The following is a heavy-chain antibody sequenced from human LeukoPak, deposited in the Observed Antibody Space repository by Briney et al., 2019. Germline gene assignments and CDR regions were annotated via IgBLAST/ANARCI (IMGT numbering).Heavy chain of an antibody. V-gene: IGHV3-74*01. J-gene: IGHJ6*02. Sequence: GGSLRLSCAASGLTFSSYWMHWVRQAPGKGLVWVSRINSDGSSTSYADSVKGRFTISRDNAKNTLYLQMNSLRAEDTAVYYCARGPYDYVWGSYRLYYYGMDVWVQGTTVTVSS. CDR2: INSDGSST. CDR1: GLTFSSYW. CDR3: ARGPYDYVWGSYRLYYYGMDV. D-gene: IGHD3-16*02.